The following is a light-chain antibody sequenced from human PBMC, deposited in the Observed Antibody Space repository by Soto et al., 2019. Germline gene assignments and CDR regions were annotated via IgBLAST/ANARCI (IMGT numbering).Light chain of an antibody. V-gene: IGKV3-20*01. Sequence: IVLTQSPATLSLFPGERATLSCRASQSVSSSYLAWYQQKPGQAPRLLIYGASSRATGIPDRFSGSGSGTDFTLTISRLEPEDFAVYYCQQYGSSPQTFGQGTKVDIK. CDR3: QQYGSSPQT. CDR2: GAS. J-gene: IGKJ1*01. CDR1: QSVSSSY.